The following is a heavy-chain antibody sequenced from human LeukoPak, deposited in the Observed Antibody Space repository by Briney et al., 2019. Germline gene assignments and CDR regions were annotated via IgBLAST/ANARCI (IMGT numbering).Heavy chain of an antibody. CDR1: GYTFTGYY. V-gene: IGHV1-2*02. Sequence: ASVKVSCKASGYTFTGYYMHWVRQAPGQGLEWMGWINPNSGGTNYAQKFQGRVTMTRDTSISTAYMELSRLRSDDTAVYYCARDNQGTTVTTGTRDFQQWGQGTLVTVSS. J-gene: IGHJ1*01. CDR3: ARDNQGTTVTTGTRDFQQ. D-gene: IGHD4-17*01. CDR2: INPNSGGT.